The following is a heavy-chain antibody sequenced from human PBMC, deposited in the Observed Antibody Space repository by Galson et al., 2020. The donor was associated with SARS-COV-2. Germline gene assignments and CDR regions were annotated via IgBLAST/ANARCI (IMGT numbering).Heavy chain of an antibody. Sequence: ASVKVSCKASGYTFTGYSMHWVRQAPGQGLEWMGWINPNSGGTNYAQKFQGWVTMTRDTSISTAYMELSRLRSDDTAVYYCARSRTSIVGATDAFDIWGQGTMVTVSS. CDR1: GYTFTGYS. V-gene: IGHV1-2*04. CDR2: INPNSGGT. J-gene: IGHJ3*02. D-gene: IGHD1-26*01. CDR3: ARSRTSIVGATDAFDI.